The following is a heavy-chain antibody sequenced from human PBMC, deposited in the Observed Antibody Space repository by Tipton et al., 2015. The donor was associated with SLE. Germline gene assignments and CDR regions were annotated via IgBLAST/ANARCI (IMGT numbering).Heavy chain of an antibody. D-gene: IGHD7-27*01. V-gene: IGHV4-59*01. CDR2: IYQNGGT. CDR1: AASISTSY. Sequence: TLSLTCPVSAASISTSYWSCIRQAPGKGLEWIAYIYQNGGTSYNPSLRSRVSISIDTSKKQFSLKVSSVTAADTAVYYCARIQMGTHYFDSWGPGILVTVSS. J-gene: IGHJ4*02. CDR3: ARIQMGTHYFDS.